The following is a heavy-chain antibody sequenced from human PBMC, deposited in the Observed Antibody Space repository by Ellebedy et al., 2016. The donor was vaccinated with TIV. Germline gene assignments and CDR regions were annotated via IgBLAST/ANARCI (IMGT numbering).Heavy chain of an antibody. V-gene: IGHV1-69*13. CDR3: ARYSGYHFRGNYFDF. CDR2: IIAIFGTA. CDR1: GGIFRSYA. D-gene: IGHD5-12*01. Sequence: ASVKVSCKASGGIFRSYAISWVRQAPGQGLEWMGGIIAIFGTANYAQKFQGRVSVTADESTTTVYMELSSLTPEDTAVYYCARYSGYHFRGNYFDFWGQGTLVTVSS. J-gene: IGHJ4*02.